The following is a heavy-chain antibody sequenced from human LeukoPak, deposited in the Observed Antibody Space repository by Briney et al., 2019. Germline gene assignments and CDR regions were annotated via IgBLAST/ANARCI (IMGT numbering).Heavy chain of an antibody. CDR3: ARDGYSSGWYDY. Sequence: SETLSLTCTVSGGSISSYYWIWIRQSPGKELEWIGHIHDSGSTTYNPSLKSRVTISVATSKNQFSLKLSSVTAADTAVYYCARDGYSSGWYDYWGQGTLVTVPS. D-gene: IGHD6-19*01. V-gene: IGHV4-59*01. J-gene: IGHJ4*02. CDR2: IHDSGST. CDR1: GGSISSYY.